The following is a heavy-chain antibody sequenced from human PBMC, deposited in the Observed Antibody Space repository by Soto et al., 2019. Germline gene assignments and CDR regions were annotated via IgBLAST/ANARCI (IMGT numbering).Heavy chain of an antibody. CDR1: GFIFSSYA. CDR2: ISGSGGSA. J-gene: IGHJ4*02. Sequence: EVQLLESGGGLVQPGGSLRLSCAASGFIFSSYAMSWVRQATGKGLEWVAAISGSGGSAYYADSVKGRFTISRDNSQNTLYLQVNSLRAEDTAVYYCEKDVEVGATSGGGDYWGQGTLVTVSS. D-gene: IGHD1-26*01. CDR3: EKDVEVGATSGGGDY. V-gene: IGHV3-23*01.